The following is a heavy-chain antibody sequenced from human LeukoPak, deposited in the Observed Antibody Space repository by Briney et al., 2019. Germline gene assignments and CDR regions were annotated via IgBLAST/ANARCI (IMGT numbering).Heavy chain of an antibody. CDR3: AARIVGATSYFDY. V-gene: IGHV4-59*12. CDR1: GGSISSYY. J-gene: IGHJ4*02. D-gene: IGHD1-26*01. Sequence: PSETLSLTCTVSGGSISSYYWSWIRQPPGKGLEWIGYIYYSGSTNYNPSLKSRVTISVDTSKNQFSLKLSSVTAADTAVYYCAARIVGATSYFDYWGQGTLVTVSS. CDR2: IYYSGST.